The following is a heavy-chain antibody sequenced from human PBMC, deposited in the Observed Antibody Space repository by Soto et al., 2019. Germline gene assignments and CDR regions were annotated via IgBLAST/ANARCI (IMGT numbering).Heavy chain of an antibody. CDR3: AREGVRYDFWSGYQPRYYYGMDV. D-gene: IGHD3-3*01. J-gene: IGHJ6*02. CDR1: GFTFSSYA. Sequence: PGGSLRLSCAVSGFTFSSYAMSWVRQAPGKGLEWVSAISGSGGDTNYADSVKGRFTISRDNSKNTLYLQMNSLRAEDTAVYYCAREGVRYDFWSGYQPRYYYGMDVWGQGTTVTVSS. V-gene: IGHV3-23*01. CDR2: ISGSGGDT.